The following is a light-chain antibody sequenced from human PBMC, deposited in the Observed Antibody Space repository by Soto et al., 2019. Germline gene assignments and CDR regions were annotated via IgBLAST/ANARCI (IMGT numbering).Light chain of an antibody. CDR1: TGAVTSGHY. V-gene: IGLV7-46*01. CDR3: LLSYSGARV. J-gene: IGLJ2*01. CDR2: DTS. Sequence: QAVVTQEPSLTVSPGGTVTLTCGSSTGAVTSGHYPYWFQQKPGQAPRTLISDTSNKHSWTPARFSGSLLGGKAALTLSGAQPEDEVEYYCLLSYSGARVFGGGTKLTVL.